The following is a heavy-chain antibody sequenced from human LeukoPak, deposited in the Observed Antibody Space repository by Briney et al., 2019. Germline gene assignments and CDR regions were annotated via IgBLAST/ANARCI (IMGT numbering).Heavy chain of an antibody. CDR3: ARDSWIQLWSHTKNWFDP. J-gene: IGHJ5*02. CDR1: GFTFSSYA. V-gene: IGHV1-69*04. CDR2: IIPILGIA. Sequence: GGSLRLSCAASGFTFSSYAMSWVRQAPGQGLEWMGRIIPILGIANYAQKFQGRVTITADKSTSTAYMELSSLRSEDTAVYYCARDSWIQLWSHTKNWFDPWGQGTLVTVSS. D-gene: IGHD5-18*01.